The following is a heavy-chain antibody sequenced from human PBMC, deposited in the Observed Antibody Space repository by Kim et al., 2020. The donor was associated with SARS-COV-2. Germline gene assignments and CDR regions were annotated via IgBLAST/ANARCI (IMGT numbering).Heavy chain of an antibody. V-gene: IGHV3-33*06. CDR2: IWYDGSNK. CDR1: GFTFSSYA. J-gene: IGHJ4*02. CDR3: AKEQGGSYNYFDY. D-gene: IGHD1-26*01. Sequence: GGSLRLSCAASGFTFSSYAMHWVRQAPGKGLEWVAVIWYDGSNKYYADSVKGRFTISRDNSKNTLYLQMNSLRAEDTAVYYCAKEQGGSYNYFDYWGQGTLVTVSS.